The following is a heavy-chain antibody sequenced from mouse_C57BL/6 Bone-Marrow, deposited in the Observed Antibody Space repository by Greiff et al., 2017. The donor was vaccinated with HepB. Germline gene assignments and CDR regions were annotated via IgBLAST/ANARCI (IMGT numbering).Heavy chain of an antibody. CDR2: IYPGDGDT. Sequence: QVQLQQSGPELVKPGASVKISCKASGYAFSSSWMNWVKQRPGKGLEWIGRIYPGDGDTNYNGKFKGKATLTADKSSRTAYMQLSSLTSEDSAVYFCARSGYYGSLDYWGQGTTLTVSS. CDR3: ARSGYYGSLDY. CDR1: GYAFSSSW. V-gene: IGHV1-82*01. J-gene: IGHJ2*01. D-gene: IGHD1-1*01.